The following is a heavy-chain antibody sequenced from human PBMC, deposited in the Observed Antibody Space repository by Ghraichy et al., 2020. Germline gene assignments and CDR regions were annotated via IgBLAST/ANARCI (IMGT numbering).Heavy chain of an antibody. CDR2: IHPNGSDT. D-gene: IGHD2-15*01. V-gene: IGHV3-74*01. CDR3: VRDRTLAATGPHFDS. Sequence: GGSLRLSCAVSGFTLSSHWMHWVRQAPGKGLVWVSRIHPNGSDTTYADSVTGRFTISRDNAENMVYLQMNSLRDEDAAVYYCVRDRTLAATGPHFDSWGQGTLVTVSS. CDR1: GFTLSSHW. J-gene: IGHJ4*02.